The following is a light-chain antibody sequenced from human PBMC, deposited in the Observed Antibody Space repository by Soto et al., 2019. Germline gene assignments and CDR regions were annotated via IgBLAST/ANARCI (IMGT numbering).Light chain of an antibody. J-gene: IGLJ1*01. CDR2: DVS. Sequence: QSALTQPASVSGSPGQSITISCTGTSSDVGGYNYVSWYQQHPGKAPKLMIYDVSNRPSGVSNRFPGSKSGNTASLTISGLQAEEEADYYCSSYTRSSTLVFGTGTKLTVL. CDR3: SSYTRSSTLV. CDR1: SSDVGGYNY. V-gene: IGLV2-14*01.